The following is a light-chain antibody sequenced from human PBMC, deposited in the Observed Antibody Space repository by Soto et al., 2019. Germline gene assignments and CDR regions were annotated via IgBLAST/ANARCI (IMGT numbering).Light chain of an antibody. J-gene: IGKJ1*01. CDR3: QQYYAYPRT. V-gene: IGKV1-8*01. Sequence: AIWMTQSPSSLSASPGERVTITCRASQGIANYLAWFQQKPGKAPNLLIYSASTLESGVPSRFSGSGSGTDFTLTINSLQSDDFASYYCQQYYAYPRTFGQGTKVDI. CDR1: QGIANY. CDR2: SAS.